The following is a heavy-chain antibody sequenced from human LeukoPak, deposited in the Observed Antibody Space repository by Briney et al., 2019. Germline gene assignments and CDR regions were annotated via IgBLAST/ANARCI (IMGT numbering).Heavy chain of an antibody. CDR1: GFTLDDHA. V-gene: IGHV3-9*01. J-gene: IGHJ6*02. CDR3: AKVLEPVYYYYGMDV. Sequence: GRSLRLSCEASGFTLDDHAMHWVRQAPGRGLEWVSGFNWKSGAIGYADSVKGRFTISRDNAKNSLYLQMNSLRAEDTALYYCAKVLEPVYYYYGMDVWGQGTTVTVSS. CDR2: FNWKSGAI.